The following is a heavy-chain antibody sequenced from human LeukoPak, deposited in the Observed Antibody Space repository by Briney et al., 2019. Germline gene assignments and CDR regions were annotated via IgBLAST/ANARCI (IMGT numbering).Heavy chain of an antibody. V-gene: IGHV4-34*01. Sequence: SVTLSLTCAVYGGSFSGYYWSWIRQPPGKGLEWIGEINHSGSTNYNPSLKSRVTISVDTSKNQFSLKLSSVTAADTAVYYCARRYSNYFFDYWGQGTLVTVSS. CDR1: GGSFSGYY. J-gene: IGHJ4*02. CDR2: INHSGST. D-gene: IGHD4-11*01. CDR3: ARRYSNYFFDY.